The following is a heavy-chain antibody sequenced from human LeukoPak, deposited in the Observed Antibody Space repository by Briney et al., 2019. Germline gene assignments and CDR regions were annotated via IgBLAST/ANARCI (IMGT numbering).Heavy chain of an antibody. D-gene: IGHD1-26*01. CDR3: ARVGSGSYFLDGFDI. Sequence: GGSLRLSCAASGFTFSSYGMHWVRQAPGKGLEWVAVIWYDGSTKYYADSVKGRFTISRDNPKNTLYLQMNSLRAEDTAVYYCARVGSGSYFLDGFDIWGQGTMVTVSS. CDR1: GFTFSSYG. J-gene: IGHJ3*02. V-gene: IGHV3-33*01. CDR2: IWYDGSTK.